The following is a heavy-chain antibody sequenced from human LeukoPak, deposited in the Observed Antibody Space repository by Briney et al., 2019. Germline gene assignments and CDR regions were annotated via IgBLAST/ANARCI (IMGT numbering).Heavy chain of an antibody. Sequence: ASVKVSCKASGGTFSSYAINWVRQAPGQGLEWMGRIIPILGIANYTQKFQGRVTITADKSTSTAYMELSSLRSEDTAVYYCAREGGEGHSGYDQGYFDYWGQGTLVTVSS. CDR2: IIPILGIA. D-gene: IGHD5-12*01. V-gene: IGHV1-69*04. CDR1: GGTFSSYA. CDR3: AREGGEGHSGYDQGYFDY. J-gene: IGHJ4*02.